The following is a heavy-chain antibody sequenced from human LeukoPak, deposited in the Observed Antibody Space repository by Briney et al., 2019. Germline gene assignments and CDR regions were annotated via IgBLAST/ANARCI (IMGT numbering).Heavy chain of an antibody. V-gene: IGHV4-4*09. D-gene: IGHD2-2*01. CDR2: IYTSGST. CDR1: GGSISSYY. Sequence: SETLSLTCTVSGGSISSYYWSWIRQPPGKGLEWIGYIYTSGSTNYNPSLKSRVTISVDTSKNQFSLKLSSVTAADTAVYYCARRAGSEYCSSTSCLIDYWGQGTLVTVSS. CDR3: ARRAGSEYCSSTSCLIDY. J-gene: IGHJ4*02.